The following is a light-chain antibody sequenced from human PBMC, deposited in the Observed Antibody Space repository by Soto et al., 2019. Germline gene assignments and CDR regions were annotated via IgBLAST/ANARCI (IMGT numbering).Light chain of an antibody. CDR3: QQYGSSPPWT. V-gene: IGKV3-20*01. Sequence: EIVLTQSPGPLSLSPGERATLSCRASQSVSSSYLAWYQQKPGQAPRLLIYGASSRATGSPDRFSGSGSGTDFTLTISRLEPEGFAVYYCQQYGSSPPWTFGQGTKVEIK. J-gene: IGKJ1*01. CDR2: GAS. CDR1: QSVSSSY.